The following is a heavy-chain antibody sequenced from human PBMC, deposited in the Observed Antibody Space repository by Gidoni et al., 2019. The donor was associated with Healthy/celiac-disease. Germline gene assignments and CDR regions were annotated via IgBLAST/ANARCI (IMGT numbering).Heavy chain of an antibody. Sequence: EVQLLESGGGLVQPGGSLRLSCAASGFTFSSDAMSWVRQAPGKGLEWVSAISGSGGSTYYADSVKGRFTISRDNSKNTLYLQMNSLRAEDTAVYYCAKDGRLLTMPSYFQHWGQGTLVTVSS. CDR3: AKDGRLLTMPSYFQH. V-gene: IGHV3-23*01. CDR1: GFTFSSDA. J-gene: IGHJ1*01. D-gene: IGHD3-10*01. CDR2: ISGSGGST.